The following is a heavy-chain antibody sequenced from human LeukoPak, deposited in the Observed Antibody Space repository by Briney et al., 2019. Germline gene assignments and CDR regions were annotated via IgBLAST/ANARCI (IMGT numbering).Heavy chain of an antibody. Sequence: EGSPRLSCAASGFTFSSYAMSWVRQAPGKGLEWVSAISGSGGSTYYADSVKGRFTISRDNSKNTLYLQMNSLRAEDTAVYYCEGYIAASDYWGQGTLVTVSS. CDR3: EGYIAASDY. CDR1: GFTFSSYA. CDR2: ISGSGGST. D-gene: IGHD6-6*01. V-gene: IGHV3-23*01. J-gene: IGHJ4*02.